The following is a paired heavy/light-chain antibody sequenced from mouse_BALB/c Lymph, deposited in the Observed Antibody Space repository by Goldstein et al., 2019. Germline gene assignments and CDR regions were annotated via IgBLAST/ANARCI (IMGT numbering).Light chain of an antibody. Sequence: QIVLTQSPAIMSASPGEKVTLTCSASSSVSSSYLYWYQQKPGSSPKLWIYSTSNLASGVPARFSGSGSGTSYSLTISSMEAEDAASYFCHQWSSYPFTFGSGTKLEIK. CDR2: STS. CDR3: HQWSSYPFT. CDR1: SSVSSSY. J-gene: IGKJ4*01. V-gene: IGKV4-79*01.
Heavy chain of an antibody. CDR3: AYHRYDVDY. Sequence: EVQLQQSGPELVKPGASVKISCKTSGYTFTEYTMHWVKQSHGKSLEWIGGINPNNGGTSYNQKFKGKATLTVDKSSSTGYMERRSLTSEDSAVYYCAYHRYDVDYWGQGTTLTVSS. V-gene: IGHV1-18*01. CDR1: GYTFTEYT. CDR2: INPNNGGT. J-gene: IGHJ2*01. D-gene: IGHD2-14*01.